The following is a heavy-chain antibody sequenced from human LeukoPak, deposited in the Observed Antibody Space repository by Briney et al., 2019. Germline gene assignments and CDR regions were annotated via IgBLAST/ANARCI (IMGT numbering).Heavy chain of an antibody. CDR1: GFTFSSYE. D-gene: IGHD1-14*01. V-gene: IGHV3-48*03. J-gene: IGHJ3*02. CDR3: ARLRNRNAFDI. CDR2: ISSSGSAI. Sequence: GGSLRLSCAASGFTFSSYEMNWVRQAPGKGLEWVSYISSSGSAIYYADSVKGRFTISRDNSKNTLYLQMNSLRAEDTAVYYCARLRNRNAFDIWGQGTMVTVSS.